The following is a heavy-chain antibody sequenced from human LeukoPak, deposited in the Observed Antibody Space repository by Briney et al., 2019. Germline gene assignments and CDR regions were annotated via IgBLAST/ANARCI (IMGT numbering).Heavy chain of an antibody. D-gene: IGHD3-22*01. Sequence: SQTLSLTCTVSGGSISSGGYYWSWTRQHPGKGLEWIGYIYYSGSTYYNPSLKSRVTISVDTSKNQFSLKLSSVTAADTAVYYCARENDSSGYYLDFDYWGQGTLVTVSS. J-gene: IGHJ4*02. V-gene: IGHV4-31*03. CDR3: ARENDSSGYYLDFDY. CDR2: IYYSGST. CDR1: GGSISSGGYY.